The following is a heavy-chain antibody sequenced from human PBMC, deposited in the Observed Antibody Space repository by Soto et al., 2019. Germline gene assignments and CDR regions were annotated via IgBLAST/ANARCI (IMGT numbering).Heavy chain of an antibody. J-gene: IGHJ4*02. D-gene: IGHD3-10*01. CDR1: GGTFSSYT. CDR3: ARQYGSRYYFDY. CDR2: IIPILGIA. Sequence: QVQLVQSGXEVKKPGSSVKVSCKASGGTFSSYTISWVRQAPGQGLEWMGRIIPILGIANYAQKFQGRVTITADKSTSTAYMELSSLRSEDTAVYYCARQYGSRYYFDYWGQGTLVTVSS. V-gene: IGHV1-69*02.